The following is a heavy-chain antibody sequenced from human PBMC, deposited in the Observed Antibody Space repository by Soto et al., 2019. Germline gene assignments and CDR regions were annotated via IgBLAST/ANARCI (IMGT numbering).Heavy chain of an antibody. J-gene: IGHJ4*02. CDR1: GYTLTELS. V-gene: IGHV1-24*01. CDR3: ATAGYCSGGSCYSGPGY. CDR2: FDPEDGET. D-gene: IGHD2-15*01. Sequence: ASVKVSCKVSGYTLTELSMHRVRQAPGKGLEWMGGFDPEDGETIYAQKYQGRVTMTEDTSTGTANMELSRLRSEDTAVFYCATAGYCSGGSCYSGPGYWGQGTLVTVSS.